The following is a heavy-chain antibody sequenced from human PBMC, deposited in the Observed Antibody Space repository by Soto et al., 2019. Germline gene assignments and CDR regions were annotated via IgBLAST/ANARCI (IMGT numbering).Heavy chain of an antibody. CDR3: ARGFVRCNN. CDR1: GFTFNDFE. CDR2: IDGSGTTK. V-gene: IGHV3-48*03. D-gene: IGHD2-8*01. J-gene: IGHJ4*02. Sequence: EVQLLESGGGLVQPGGSLRLSCGVSGFTFNDFEMNWVRQAPGKGLEWLAYIDGSGTTKKYADSVRGRFTISRDNPNNSLFLQMSSLSAADTAIYYCARGFVRCNNGDQGTMVSVSS.